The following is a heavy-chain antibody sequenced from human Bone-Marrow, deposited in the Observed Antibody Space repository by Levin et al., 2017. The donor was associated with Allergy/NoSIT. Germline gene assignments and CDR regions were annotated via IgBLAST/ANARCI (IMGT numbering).Heavy chain of an antibody. Sequence: SETLSLTCGVSGDSISRGGYWWGWIRQPPGKGLEWIGSIYYSGSTHHNPSLKSRATISVDTSKNQFSLTLSSVTAADTAVYYCASQVGSGVWCFDIWGRGTLVTASS. D-gene: IGHD3-10*01. CDR2: IYYSGST. J-gene: IGHJ2*01. CDR3: ASQVGSGVWCFDI. CDR1: GDSISRGGYW. V-gene: IGHV4-39*01.